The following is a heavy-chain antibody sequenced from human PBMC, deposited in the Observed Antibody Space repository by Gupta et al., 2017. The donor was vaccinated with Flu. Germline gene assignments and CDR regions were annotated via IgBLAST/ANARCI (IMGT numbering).Heavy chain of an antibody. CDR3: ARRGPNSSGYYYTFDY. Sequence: APGQGLEWMGWINPNSGGTNYAQKFQGRVTMTRDTSISTANMELSRLRSDDTAVYYCARRGPNSSGYYYTFDYWGQGTLVTVSS. J-gene: IGHJ4*02. D-gene: IGHD3-22*01. V-gene: IGHV1-2*02. CDR2: INPNSGGT.